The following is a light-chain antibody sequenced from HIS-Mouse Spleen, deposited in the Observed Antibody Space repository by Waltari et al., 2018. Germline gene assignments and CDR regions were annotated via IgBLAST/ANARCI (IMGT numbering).Light chain of an antibody. CDR3: SSYTSSSFNVV. CDR1: SSDVGGYNH. Sequence: QSALTQPASVSGSPGQSITISCTGTSSDVGGYNHVSWYQQHPGKAPKLMVYEVSNRPSEVSNRFSGSKSGNTASLTISGLQAEDEADYYCSSYTSSSFNVVFGGGTKLTVL. V-gene: IGLV2-14*01. CDR2: EVS. J-gene: IGLJ2*01.